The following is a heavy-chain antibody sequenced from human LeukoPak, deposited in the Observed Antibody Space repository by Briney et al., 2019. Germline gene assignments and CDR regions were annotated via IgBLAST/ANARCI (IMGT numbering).Heavy chain of an antibody. Sequence: GGSLRLSCTASGFTFSTYAMTWVRQAPGKGLEWVSGISGGGSYTYYADSVKDRFTISRDNSKNTLSLQMNSLRAEDTAVYYCAKDSRGTTTTIYYFDCWGQGTLVTVSS. J-gene: IGHJ4*02. CDR3: AKDSRGTTTTIYYFDC. CDR1: GFTFSTYA. V-gene: IGHV3-23*01. D-gene: IGHD4-17*01. CDR2: ISGGGSYT.